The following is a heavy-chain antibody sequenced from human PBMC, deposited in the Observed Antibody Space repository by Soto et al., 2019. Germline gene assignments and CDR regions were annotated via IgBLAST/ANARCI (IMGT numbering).Heavy chain of an antibody. D-gene: IGHD2-15*01. J-gene: IGHJ4*02. Sequence: QVQLVQSGAEVKKSGSSVRVSCKAPGGTFSNYAMSWVRQAPGQGLEWMGGINPIFGTVNYAQKFQGRVTITADKSTSTGYMELSSLRSEDTAVYYCARDIGGDCSDGSRFFDYWGQGTLVTVSS. V-gene: IGHV1-69*06. CDR1: GGTFSNYA. CDR2: INPIFGTV. CDR3: ARDIGGDCSDGSRFFDY.